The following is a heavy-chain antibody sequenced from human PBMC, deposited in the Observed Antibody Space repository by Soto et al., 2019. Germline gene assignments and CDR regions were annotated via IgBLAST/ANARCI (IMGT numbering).Heavy chain of an antibody. J-gene: IGHJ4*02. D-gene: IGHD2-15*01. CDR3: AKTDCSGGSCYGYY. CDR1: GFTFSSYG. V-gene: IGHV3-30*18. CDR2: ISYDGSNK. Sequence: SCAASGFTFSSYGMHWVRQAPGKGLEWVAVISYDGSNKYYADSVKGRFTISRDNSKNTLYLQMNSLRAEDTAVYYCAKTDCSGGSCYGYYWGQGTLVTVSS.